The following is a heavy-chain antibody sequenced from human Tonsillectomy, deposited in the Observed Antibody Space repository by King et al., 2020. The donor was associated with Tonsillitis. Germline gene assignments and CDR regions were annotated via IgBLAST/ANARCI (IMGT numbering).Heavy chain of an antibody. CDR3: ARDIYYYDSSGYFDY. CDR1: GFTFSSYA. D-gene: IGHD3-22*01. J-gene: IGHJ4*02. V-gene: IGHV3-30-3*01. CDR2: ISYDGSNK. Sequence: VQLVESGGGVVQPGRSLRLSCAASGFTFSSYAMHWVRQAPGKGLEWVAVISYDGSNKYYADSVKGRFTISRDKSKNTLYLRMNSLRPEDTAVYYCARDIYYYDSSGYFDYWGQGTLVTVSS.